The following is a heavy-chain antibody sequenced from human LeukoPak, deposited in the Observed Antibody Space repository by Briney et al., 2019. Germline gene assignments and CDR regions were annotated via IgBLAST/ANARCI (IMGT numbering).Heavy chain of an antibody. CDR2: IYPGGTT. Sequence: PGGSLRLSCVVSGFTLSDFYMRWVRQATGKGLEWVSDIYPGGTTKYLGSVKGRFTIFRDNSKNTLFLQMSGLGVDDTAVYYCARNYFDETYYHYYVDACGTGTRVTVSS. J-gene: IGHJ6*03. V-gene: IGHV3-53*01. D-gene: IGHD3-9*01. CDR1: GFTLSDFY. CDR3: ARNYFDETYYHYYVDA.